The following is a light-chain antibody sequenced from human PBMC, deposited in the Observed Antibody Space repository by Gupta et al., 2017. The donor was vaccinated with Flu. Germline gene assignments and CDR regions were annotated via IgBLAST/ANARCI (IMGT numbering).Light chain of an antibody. CDR2: SDN. CDR3: AAWDGSRNGFV. CDR1: SSNVGSHT. V-gene: IGLV1-44*01. Sequence: QSVLTQPPSASGTPGQTVTISWSVSSSNVGSHTVHRYRQCPGMPPTLLIYSDNGRPSRVPARFSGAKCGPSASLAISGLQAEDEADFYCAAWDGSRNGFVFGTGTTVTVL. J-gene: IGLJ1*01.